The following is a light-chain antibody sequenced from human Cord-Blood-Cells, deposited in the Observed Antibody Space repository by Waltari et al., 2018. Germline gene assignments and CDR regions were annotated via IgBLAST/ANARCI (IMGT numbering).Light chain of an antibody. CDR1: SIDVGSYNL. J-gene: IGLJ2*01. V-gene: IGLV2-23*01. Sequence: SALTQPASVSGSPGQSITISCTGTSIDVGSYNLVSWYQQHPGKAPKLMIYEGSKRPSGVSNRFSGSKSGNTASLTISGLQAEDEADYYCCSYAGSSTLVFGGGTKLTVL. CDR3: CSYAGSSTLV. CDR2: EGS.